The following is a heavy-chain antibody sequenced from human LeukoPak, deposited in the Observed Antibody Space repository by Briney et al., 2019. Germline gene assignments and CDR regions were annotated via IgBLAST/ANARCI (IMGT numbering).Heavy chain of an antibody. CDR3: ASIAVGNYYYYYMDV. J-gene: IGHJ6*03. CDR2: INPNSGNT. D-gene: IGHD6-19*01. V-gene: IGHV1-8*03. Sequence: ASVKVSCKASGYTFTSYDINWVRQATGQGLEWMGWINPNSGNTGYAQKFQGRVTITRNTSISTAYMELSSLRSEDTAVYYCASIAVGNYYYYYMDVWGKGTTVTVSS. CDR1: GYTFTSYD.